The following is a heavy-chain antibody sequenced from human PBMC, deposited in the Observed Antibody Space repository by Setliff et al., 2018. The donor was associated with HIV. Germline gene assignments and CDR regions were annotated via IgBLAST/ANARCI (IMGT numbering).Heavy chain of an antibody. D-gene: IGHD1-1*01. CDR1: GYTFSGYY. V-gene: IGHV1-2*06. CDR2: INPKSGGT. J-gene: IGHJ3*01. Sequence: ASVKVSCMAVGYTFSGYYLHWVRQAPGQGLEWMGRINPKSGGTQYTQKFQGRFTMAMDVSISTFYMQLTRLRSDDTAMYYGVWNNPDHTTSHPEAFALWVQGTMVSVSS. CDR3: VWNNPDHTTSHPEAFAL.